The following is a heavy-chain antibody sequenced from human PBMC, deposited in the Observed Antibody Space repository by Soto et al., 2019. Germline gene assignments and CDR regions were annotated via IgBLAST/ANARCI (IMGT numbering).Heavy chain of an antibody. D-gene: IGHD1-26*01. V-gene: IGHV3-30*18. CDR1: GFTLTNNG. CDR2: ISSDGSSY. Sequence: GGSLRLSCVASGFTLTNNGMHWVRQAPGQGLERVAVISSDGSSYYYGDSVRGRFTISRDTSKNTLFLEMNSLTTADTAVYYCAKDRGLAESGTWSHYYYGMDVWGQGTSVTVSS. CDR3: AKDRGLAESGTWSHYYYGMDV. J-gene: IGHJ6*02.